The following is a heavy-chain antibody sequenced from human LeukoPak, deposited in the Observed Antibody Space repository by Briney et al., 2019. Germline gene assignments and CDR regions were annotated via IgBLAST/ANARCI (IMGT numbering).Heavy chain of an antibody. CDR2: MNPNSGNT. Sequence: ASVKVSCKASGYTFTSYDINWVRQATGQGLEWMGWMNPNSGNTGYAQKFQGRVTMIRNTSISTAYMELSSLRSEDTAVYYCARGGSGSYYNGDDYWGQGTLVTVSS. V-gene: IGHV1-8*01. CDR3: ARGGSGSYYNGDDY. D-gene: IGHD3-10*01. CDR1: GYTFTSYD. J-gene: IGHJ4*02.